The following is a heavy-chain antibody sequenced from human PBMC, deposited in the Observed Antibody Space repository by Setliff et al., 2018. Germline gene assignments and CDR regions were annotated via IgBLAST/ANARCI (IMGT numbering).Heavy chain of an antibody. J-gene: IGHJ4*02. D-gene: IGHD2-8*02. CDR2: IYHSGNT. CDR1: GDSISSTYH. V-gene: IGHV4-38-2*02. Sequence: PSETLSLTCNVSGDSISSTYHWGWIRQSPGKGLEWIGTIYHSGNTYYNPSLNSRVTISVDTSKNQFSLKLSSVTAADTALYYCTVYNTGSSKDHYWGQGTPVTVSS. CDR3: TVYNTGSSKDHY.